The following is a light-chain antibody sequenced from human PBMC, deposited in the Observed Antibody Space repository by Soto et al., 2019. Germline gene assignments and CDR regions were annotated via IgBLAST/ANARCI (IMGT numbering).Light chain of an antibody. CDR2: GAS. CDR1: QSLSSTY. V-gene: IGKV3-20*01. J-gene: IGKJ4*01. Sequence: EIVLTQSPGTLSLSPGERATLSCRASQSLSSTYLAWYQQKPGQAPRLLIYGASSRATGIPDRFIGSGSATDVTLTIRRLEPEDFAVYHCQQYGNSPPTFGGGTKVEI. CDR3: QQYGNSPPT.